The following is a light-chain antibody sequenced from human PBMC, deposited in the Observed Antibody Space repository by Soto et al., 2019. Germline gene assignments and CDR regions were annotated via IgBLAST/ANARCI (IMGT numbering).Light chain of an antibody. J-gene: IGLJ7*01. CDR2: EVS. CDR1: SSDVGGYNL. V-gene: IGLV2-23*02. Sequence: QSALTQPASVSGSPGQSITISCSGTSSDVGGYNLVSWYQQHPGKAPKLMISEVSKRPSGISDRFSGSKSGSTASLTITGLQDEDEADYYCCSYVGTSTHTVLGGGTQLTVL. CDR3: CSYVGTSTHTV.